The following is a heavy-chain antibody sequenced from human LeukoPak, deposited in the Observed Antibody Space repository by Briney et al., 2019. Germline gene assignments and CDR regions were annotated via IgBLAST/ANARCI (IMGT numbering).Heavy chain of an antibody. CDR1: GGSISSYY. CDR2: IYTSGST. V-gene: IGHV4-4*07. J-gene: IGHJ5*02. CDR3: AREVAEQGAYNWFDP. D-gene: IGHD1-26*01. Sequence: PSETLSLTCTVSGGSISSYYWSWIRQPAGKGLAWTGRIYTSGSTNYNPSLKSRVTMSVDTSKNQFSLKLSSVTAADTAVYYCAREVAEQGAYNWFDPWGQGTLVTVSS.